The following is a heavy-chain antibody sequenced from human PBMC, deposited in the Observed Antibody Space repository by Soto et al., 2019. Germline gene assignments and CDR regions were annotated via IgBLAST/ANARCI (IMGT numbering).Heavy chain of an antibody. CDR1: GGSFTSNNW. Sequence: SKTLSLTCAVSGGSFTSNNWWTWVRQPPGQGLEWIGEIYRTGSTNYNPSLKSRVTISLDKSENQFSLKVTSLTAADTPVYYCASRDPGTSVDYWGQGTLVTVSS. V-gene: IGHV4-4*02. J-gene: IGHJ4*02. CDR2: IYRTGST. D-gene: IGHD1-7*01. CDR3: ASRDPGTSVDY.